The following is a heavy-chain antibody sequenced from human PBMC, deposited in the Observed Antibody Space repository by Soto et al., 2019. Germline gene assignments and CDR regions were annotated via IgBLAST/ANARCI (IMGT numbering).Heavy chain of an antibody. CDR2: ISSSGSTI. CDR1: GFTFSGYE. D-gene: IGHD5-12*01. J-gene: IGHJ3*02. Sequence: GGSLRLSCAASGFTFSGYEMNWVRQAPGKGLEWVSYISSSGSTIYYADSVKGRFTISRDNAKNSLYLQMNSLRAEDTAVYYCARGNIVATIDFAFDIWGQGTMVTVSS. CDR3: ARGNIVATIDFAFDI. V-gene: IGHV3-48*03.